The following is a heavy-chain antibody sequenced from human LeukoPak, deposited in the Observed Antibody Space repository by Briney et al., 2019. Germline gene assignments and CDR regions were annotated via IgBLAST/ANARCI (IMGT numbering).Heavy chain of an antibody. CDR2: INPNSGGT. D-gene: IGHD3-22*01. J-gene: IGHJ4*02. Sequence: GASVKVSCKASGYTFTGYYMHWVRQAPGQGLEWMGWINPNSGGTNYAQKLQGRVTMTTDTSTSTAYMELRSLRSDDTAVYYCARDKKYYYDSSGYWEDYWGQGTLVTVSS. CDR1: GYTFTGYY. CDR3: ARDKKYYYDSSGYWEDY. V-gene: IGHV1-2*02.